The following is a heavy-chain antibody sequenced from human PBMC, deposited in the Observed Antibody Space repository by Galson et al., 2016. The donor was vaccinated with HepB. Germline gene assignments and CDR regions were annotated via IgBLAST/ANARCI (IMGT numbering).Heavy chain of an antibody. CDR2: IRPDGSNE. Sequence: SLRLSCAASGFTFSNYGMNWVRQAPGKGLEWVAGIRPDGSNEYYVDSVKGRFTVSRDNSKNILSLQMSGLRAEDTALYYCARDSGVVAPTFDHWGQGTLVTVS. CDR3: ARDSGVVAPTFDH. CDR1: GFTFSNYG. J-gene: IGHJ4*02. V-gene: IGHV3-33*01. D-gene: IGHD3-22*01.